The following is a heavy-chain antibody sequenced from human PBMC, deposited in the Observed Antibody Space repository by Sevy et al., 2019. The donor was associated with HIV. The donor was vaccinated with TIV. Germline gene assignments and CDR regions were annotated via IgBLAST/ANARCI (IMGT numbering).Heavy chain of an antibody. CDR3: AKVGDDFWSGSPNYFDY. J-gene: IGHJ4*02. CDR1: GFTFSSYA. V-gene: IGHV3-23*01. D-gene: IGHD3-3*01. CDR2: ISGSGGNT. Sequence: GGSLRLSCAASGFTFSSYAMSWVRQAPGKGLEWVSAISGSGGNTYYADSVKGRFSISRDNSENTLDLQMNSLRAEDTAVYHCAKVGDDFWSGSPNYFDYWGQGTLVTVSS.